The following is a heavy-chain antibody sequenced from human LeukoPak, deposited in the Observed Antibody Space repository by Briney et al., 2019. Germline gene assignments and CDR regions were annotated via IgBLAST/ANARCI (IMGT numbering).Heavy chain of an antibody. CDR2: IYSSGTS. D-gene: IGHD3-16*01. CDR1: GGSMNTYY. V-gene: IGHV4-59*08. Sequence: PSETLFLTCTVSGGSMNTYYWSWIRQSPENGLEFIGYIYSSGTSDYNPSLKSRVVISLDTSKSQFSLKMKSVTAADTAVYYCARRGTPYYYYYMDVWGSGTTVTVSS. J-gene: IGHJ6*03. CDR3: ARRGTPYYYYYMDV.